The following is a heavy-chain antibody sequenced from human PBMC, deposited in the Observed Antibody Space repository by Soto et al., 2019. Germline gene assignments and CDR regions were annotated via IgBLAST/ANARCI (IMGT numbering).Heavy chain of an antibody. V-gene: IGHV3-30-3*01. CDR2: ISYDGSNK. D-gene: IGHD6-19*01. Sequence: GGSLRLSCAASGFTLSSYAMHWVRQAPGKGLEWVAVISYDGSNKYYADSVKGRFTISRDNSKNTLYLQMNSLRAEDTAVYYCARDTSVNNIAVAGTSSGMDVWGQGTTVTVSS. CDR1: GFTLSSYA. J-gene: IGHJ6*02. CDR3: ARDTSVNNIAVAGTSSGMDV.